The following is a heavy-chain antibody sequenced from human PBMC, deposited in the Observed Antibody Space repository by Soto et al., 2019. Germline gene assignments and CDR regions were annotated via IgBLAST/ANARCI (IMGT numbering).Heavy chain of an antibody. CDR2: IYHSGRT. V-gene: IGHV4-4*02. J-gene: IGHJ4*02. CDR1: GGSISSSNW. D-gene: IGHD3-22*01. Sequence: SETLSLTCAVSGGSISSSNWWSWVRQPPGKGLEWIGEIYHSGRTNYNPSLKSRVTISVDKSKNQVSLKLSSVTAADTAVYYCATYYDSSGPTFDFWGQGTPVTVSS. CDR3: ATYYDSSGPTFDF.